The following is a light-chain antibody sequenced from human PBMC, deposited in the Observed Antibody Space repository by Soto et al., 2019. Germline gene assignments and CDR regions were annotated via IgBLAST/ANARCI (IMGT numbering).Light chain of an antibody. Sequence: EIVLTQSPGTLSLSPGERATLSCRASQSFSSSYLAWYQQKPGQAPRLLIYGASSRATGTPDRFSGSGSGTDSTITISSLEPEDFAVYYCQHYGSALFTFGPGTKVDVK. V-gene: IGKV3-20*01. J-gene: IGKJ3*01. CDR2: GAS. CDR3: QHYGSALFT. CDR1: QSFSSSY.